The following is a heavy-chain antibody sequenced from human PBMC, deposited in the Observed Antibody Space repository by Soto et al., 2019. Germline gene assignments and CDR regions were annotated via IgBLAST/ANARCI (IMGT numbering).Heavy chain of an antibody. CDR2: IKAEGDGGAA. D-gene: IGHD7-27*01. J-gene: IGHJ4*02. CDR3: TTKRSYMSGAPGIYDY. V-gene: IGHV3-15*01. Sequence: AWMSWVRQAPGKGLEWVGRIKAEGDGGAADYPAPVKGRFTISRDDSRNTLYLQMTSLKTDDTALYYCTTKRSYMSGAPGIYDYWGQGTLVTVSS. CDR1: AW.